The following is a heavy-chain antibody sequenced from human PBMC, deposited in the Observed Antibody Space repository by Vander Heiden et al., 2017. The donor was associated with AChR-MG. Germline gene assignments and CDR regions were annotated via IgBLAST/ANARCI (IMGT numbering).Heavy chain of an antibody. CDR1: RFTFSSYW. D-gene: IGHD3-22*01. CDR3: ARGDEVYYYDSSGYPNDY. V-gene: IGHV3-7*01. J-gene: IGHJ4*02. CDR2: IKQDGSEK. Sequence: EVQLVESGGGLVQPGGSLRLSCAASRFTFSSYWVSGVRQAPGKGLEWVANIKQDGSEKYYVDSVKGRFTISRDNAKNSLYLQMNSLRAEDTAVYYCARGDEVYYYDSSGYPNDYWGQGTLVTVSS.